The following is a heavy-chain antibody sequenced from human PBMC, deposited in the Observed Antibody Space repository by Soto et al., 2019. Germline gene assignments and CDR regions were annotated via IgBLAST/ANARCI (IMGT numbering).Heavy chain of an antibody. CDR2: ISGSGSFT. J-gene: IGHJ4*02. D-gene: IGHD3-10*01. CDR3: AKIPTGSGSSKFDY. V-gene: IGHV3-23*01. CDR1: GFTFRTYA. Sequence: GGSLRLSCAASGFTFRTYAMNWVRQAPGKGLEWISAISGSGSFTHYADSVRGRFTISRDNSQNQLYLQMNNLRGDDTAMYYCAKIPTGSGSSKFDYWGQGIQVSVSS.